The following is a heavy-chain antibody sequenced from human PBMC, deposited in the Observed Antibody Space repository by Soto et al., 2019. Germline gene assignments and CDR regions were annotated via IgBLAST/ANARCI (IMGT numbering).Heavy chain of an antibody. J-gene: IGHJ4*02. Sequence: EVQLLESGGGLVQPGGSLRLSCAASGFTFSSYAMSWVRQVPGKGLEWVSAISGSGGSTYSADSVKGRFTISRDNPKNTLYLQMNSLRAEDTAVYYCAKKLLWFGELLVPFDYWGQGTLVTVSS. V-gene: IGHV3-23*01. CDR1: GFTFSSYA. D-gene: IGHD3-10*01. CDR2: ISGSGGST. CDR3: AKKLLWFGELLVPFDY.